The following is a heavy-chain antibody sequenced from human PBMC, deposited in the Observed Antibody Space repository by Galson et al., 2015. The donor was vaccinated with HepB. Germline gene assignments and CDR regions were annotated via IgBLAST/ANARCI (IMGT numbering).Heavy chain of an antibody. CDR1: GGSISSSSYY. CDR2: IYYSGST. Sequence: ETLSLTCTVSGGSISSSSYYWGWIRQPPGKGLEWIGSIYYSGSTYYNPSLKSRVTISVDTSKNQFSLRLSSVTAADTAVYYCAAYYYDGSGLFAFDIWGQGTMVTVSS. CDR3: AAYYYDGSGLFAFDI. V-gene: IGHV4-39*01. J-gene: IGHJ3*02. D-gene: IGHD3-22*01.